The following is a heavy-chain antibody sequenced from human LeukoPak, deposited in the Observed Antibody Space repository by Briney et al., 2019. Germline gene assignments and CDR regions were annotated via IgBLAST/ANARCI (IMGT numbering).Heavy chain of an antibody. D-gene: IGHD3-10*01. V-gene: IGHV3-30-3*01. J-gene: IGHJ6*02. CDR1: GFTFSSYA. CDR3: ARVGDSYYYGSGSYGYYYGMDV. Sequence: GRSLRLSCAASGFTFSSYAMHWVRQAPGKGLEWVAVISYDGSNKYYADSVKGRFTISRDNSKNTLYLQMNSLRAEDTAVYYCARVGDSYYYGSGSYGYYYGMDVWGQGTPVTVSS. CDR2: ISYDGSNK.